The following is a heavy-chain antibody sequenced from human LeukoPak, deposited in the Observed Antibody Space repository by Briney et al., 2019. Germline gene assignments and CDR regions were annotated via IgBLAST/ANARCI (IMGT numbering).Heavy chain of an antibody. V-gene: IGHV3-30*02. CDR2: IRYDGSNK. J-gene: IGHJ4*02. D-gene: IGHD3-10*01. CDR3: AKDDWVYGSGSYYYDY. CDR1: GFTFSSYG. Sequence: GGSLRLSCAASGFTFSSYGMHWVRQAPGKGLEWVAFIRYDGSNKYYADSVKGRFTISRDNSKNTLYLQMNSLRAEDTAVYYCAKDDWVYGSGSYYYDYWGQGTLVTVSS.